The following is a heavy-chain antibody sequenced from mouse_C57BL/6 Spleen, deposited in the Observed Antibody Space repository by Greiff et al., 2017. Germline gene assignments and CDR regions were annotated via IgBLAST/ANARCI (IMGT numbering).Heavy chain of an antibody. V-gene: IGHV1-69*01. Sequence: QVQLQQPGAELVMPGASVKLSCKASGYTFTSYWMHWVKQRPGQGLEWIGEIDPSDSYTNYNQKFKGKSTLTVDKSSSTAYMQLSSLTSEDSAVYYCARELPGTRDFDYWGQGTTLTVSS. J-gene: IGHJ2*01. CDR3: ARELPGTRDFDY. CDR1: GYTFTSYW. CDR2: IDPSDSYT. D-gene: IGHD4-1*01.